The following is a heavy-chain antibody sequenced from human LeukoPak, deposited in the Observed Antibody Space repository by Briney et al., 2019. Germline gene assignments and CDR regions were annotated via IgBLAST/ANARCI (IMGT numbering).Heavy chain of an antibody. J-gene: IGHJ6*03. Sequence: SVKVSCKASGGTFSSYPISWVRQAPGQGLEWMGGIIPIFGTANYAQKFQGRVTITADKSTSTAYMELSSLRSEDTAVYYCARGPGGRSGYYPLEDYYYYYYMDVWGKGTTVTVSS. CDR2: IIPIFGTA. V-gene: IGHV1-69*06. CDR3: ARGPGGRSGYYPLEDYYYYYYMDV. D-gene: IGHD3-22*01. CDR1: GGTFSSYP.